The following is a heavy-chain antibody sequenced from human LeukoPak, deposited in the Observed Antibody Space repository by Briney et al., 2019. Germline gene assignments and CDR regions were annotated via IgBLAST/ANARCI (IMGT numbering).Heavy chain of an antibody. CDR1: GGSISSYY. Sequence: LETLSLTCTVSGGSISSYYWSWIRQPPGKGLEWIGYIYYSGSTNYNPSLKSRVTISVDTSKNQFSLKLNSVTAADTAVYYCARRPAVTAFDYWGQGTLVTVSS. D-gene: IGHD5-18*01. CDR3: ARRPAVTAFDY. J-gene: IGHJ4*02. V-gene: IGHV4-59*01. CDR2: IYYSGST.